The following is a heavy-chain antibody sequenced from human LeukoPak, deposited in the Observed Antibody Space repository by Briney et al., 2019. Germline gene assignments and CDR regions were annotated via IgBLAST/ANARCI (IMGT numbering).Heavy chain of an antibody. J-gene: IGHJ3*02. Sequence: ASVKVSCKASGYTFTSYAMNWVRQAPGQGLERMGWINTNTGNPTYAQGFTGRFVFSLDTSVSTAYLQISSLKAEDTAVYYCARVIQYSYGYSDAFDIWGQGTMVTVSS. D-gene: IGHD5-18*01. CDR3: ARVIQYSYGYSDAFDI. CDR1: GYTFTSYA. CDR2: INTNTGNP. V-gene: IGHV7-4-1*02.